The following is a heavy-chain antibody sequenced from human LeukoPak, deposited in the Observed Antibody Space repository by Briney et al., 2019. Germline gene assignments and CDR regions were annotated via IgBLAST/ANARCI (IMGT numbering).Heavy chain of an antibody. CDR1: GGSISICY. CDR2: IYYSGST. J-gene: IGHJ4*02. CDR3: ARGGYSYGNDY. D-gene: IGHD5-18*01. V-gene: IGHV4-59*01. Sequence: PSETLSLTCTVSGGSISICYWSWLRQPPGKGLEWIGYIYYSGSTNYNPSLKSRVTISVDTSKNQFSLKLGSVTAADTAVYYCARGGYSYGNDYWGQGTLVTVSS.